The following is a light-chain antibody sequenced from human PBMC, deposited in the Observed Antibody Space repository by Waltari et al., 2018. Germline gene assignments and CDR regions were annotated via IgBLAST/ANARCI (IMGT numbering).Light chain of an antibody. CDR3: SSYISSSTLEL. J-gene: IGLJ2*01. Sequence: YPKHPGKCPKRLFYDFSNPPSGVSNRFSCSQSGNTASLTISGLQSEDEADYYCSSYISSSTLELFGGGTSLTVL. CDR2: DFS. V-gene: IGLV2-14*04.